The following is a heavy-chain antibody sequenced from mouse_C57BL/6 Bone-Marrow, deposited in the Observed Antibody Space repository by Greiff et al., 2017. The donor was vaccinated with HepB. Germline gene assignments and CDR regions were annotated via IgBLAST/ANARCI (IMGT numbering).Heavy chain of an antibody. Sequence: EVKLVESGGDLVKPGGSLKLSCAASGFTFSSYGMSWVRQTPDKRLEWVATISSGGSYTYYPDSVKGRFTISRDNAKNTLYLQMSSLKSEDTAMYYCARLGVFAYWGQGTLVTVSA. V-gene: IGHV5-6*01. CDR2: ISSGGSYT. J-gene: IGHJ3*01. CDR3: ARLGVFAY. CDR1: GFTFSSYG.